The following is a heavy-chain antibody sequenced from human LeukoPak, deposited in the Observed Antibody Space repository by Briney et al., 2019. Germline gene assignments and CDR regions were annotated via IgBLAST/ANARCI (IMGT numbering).Heavy chain of an antibody. Sequence: PSETLSLTCTVSSGSISNYYWSWIRQPAGKGLEWIGRIYTSGSTNYNPSLKSRVTMSVDTSKNQFSLKLSSVTAADTAVYYCARSVGIFGRNWFDPWGQGTLVTVSS. CDR1: SGSISNYY. CDR2: IYTSGST. J-gene: IGHJ5*02. V-gene: IGHV4-4*07. D-gene: IGHD2-15*01. CDR3: ARSVGIFGRNWFDP.